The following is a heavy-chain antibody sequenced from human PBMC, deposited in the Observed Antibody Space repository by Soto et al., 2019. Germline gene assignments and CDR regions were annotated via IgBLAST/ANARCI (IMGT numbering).Heavy chain of an antibody. CDR2: MSYEGSTE. V-gene: IGHV3-30-3*01. Sequence: QVQLVESGGGVVQPGRSLRLSCAASGFTFSTYAVHWVRQAPGKGLEWVAVMSYEGSTEYYADSVKGRFTISTDNSKNTLYLQMNSLRTEDTAVYYCTTESVGAFDIWGQGTMVTVSS. CDR1: GFTFSTYA. J-gene: IGHJ3*02. CDR3: TTESVGAFDI.